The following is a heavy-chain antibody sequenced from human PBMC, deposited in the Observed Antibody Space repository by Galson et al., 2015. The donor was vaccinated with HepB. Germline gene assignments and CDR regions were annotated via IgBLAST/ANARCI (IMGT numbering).Heavy chain of an antibody. V-gene: IGHV3-53*01. J-gene: IGHJ4*02. D-gene: IGHD2-2*01. Sequence: SLRLSCAAPGFTVSSNYMTWVRQAPGKGLEWVPVIYSDGSTYYADSVKGRFTISRDNSKNTLYLQMNSLRAEDTAVYYCARGRSRLEYWGQGTLVTVSS. CDR1: GFTVSSNY. CDR2: IYSDGST. CDR3: ARGRSRLEY.